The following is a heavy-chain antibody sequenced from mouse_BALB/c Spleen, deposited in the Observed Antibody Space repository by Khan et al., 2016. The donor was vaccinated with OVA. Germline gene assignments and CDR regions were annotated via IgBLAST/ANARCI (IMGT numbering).Heavy chain of an antibody. J-gene: IGHJ3*01. CDR2: IDPANGNT. CDR1: TFNIKDTY. D-gene: IGHD2-4*01. CDR3: ARTTMILGITY. V-gene: IGHV14-3*02. Sequence: EVQLQESGAELVKPGASVKLSCTASTFNIKDTYMHWVKQRPEQGLEWIGRIDPANGNTKYDPKFQGKATITADTSSNTAYLHLNSLTSEDIAVYYCARTTMILGITYWGQGTLVTVSA.